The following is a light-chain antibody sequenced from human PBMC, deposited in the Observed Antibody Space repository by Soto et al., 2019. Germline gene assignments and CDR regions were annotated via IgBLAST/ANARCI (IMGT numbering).Light chain of an antibody. J-gene: IGKJ1*01. V-gene: IGKV3-15*01. Sequence: EIVMTQSPATLSLSPGERATLSCRASQSVSSNLAWYQQKPGQAPRLLIYGASTRATGIPARFSGSGSGTEFTLTISSLQSEDFGVYYCQHCNNWPRTFGQGTQVEIK. CDR2: GAS. CDR1: QSVSSN. CDR3: QHCNNWPRT.